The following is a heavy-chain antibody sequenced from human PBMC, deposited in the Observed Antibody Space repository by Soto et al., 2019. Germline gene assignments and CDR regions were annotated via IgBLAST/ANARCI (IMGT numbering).Heavy chain of an antibody. D-gene: IGHD4-17*01. V-gene: IGHV4-61*08. J-gene: IGHJ5*02. CDR3: ARDLSGDNWFDP. CDR2: IYYSGST. Sequence: SETLSLTCTVSGGSISSGGYYWSWIRQHPGKGREWIWYIYYSGSTNYSPSLKSRVTISVDTSKNQFSLKLSSVTAADTAVYYCARDLSGDNWFDPWGQGTQVTVSS. CDR1: GGSISSGGYY.